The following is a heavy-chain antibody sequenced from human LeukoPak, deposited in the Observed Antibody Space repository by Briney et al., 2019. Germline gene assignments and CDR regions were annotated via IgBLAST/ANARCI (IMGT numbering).Heavy chain of an antibody. CDR2: ISAYNGNT. D-gene: IGHD6-13*01. Sequence: ASVKVSCKASGYTFTSYGISWVRQAPGQGLEWMGWISAYNGNTNYAQKLQGRVTMTTDTSTSTAYMELRSLRSEDTAVYYCARVGEGSSSLYWFDPWGQGTLVTVSS. CDR3: ARVGEGSSSLYWFDP. J-gene: IGHJ5*02. CDR1: GYTFTSYG. V-gene: IGHV1-18*01.